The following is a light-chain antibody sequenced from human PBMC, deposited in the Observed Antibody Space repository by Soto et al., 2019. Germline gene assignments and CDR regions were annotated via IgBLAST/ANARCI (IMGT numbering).Light chain of an antibody. CDR2: DVS. J-gene: IGLJ1*01. CDR1: SSDVGGYNY. Sequence: QSALTQPASLSGSPGQSITISCTGTSSDVGGYNYVSWYQQHPGKAPKLMIYDVSNRPSGVSNRFSGSKSGNTASLTISCLQAEDEADYYCCSYIASSTTHDVFGAGTKVTVL. CDR3: CSYIASSTTHDV. V-gene: IGLV2-14*03.